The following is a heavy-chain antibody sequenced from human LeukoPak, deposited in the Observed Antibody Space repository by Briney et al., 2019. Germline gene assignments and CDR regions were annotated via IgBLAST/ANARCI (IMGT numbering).Heavy chain of an antibody. J-gene: IGHJ4*02. CDR3: ARTLTFGGVIVIPEPYFDY. V-gene: IGHV3-33*01. CDR1: GFTFSSYG. D-gene: IGHD3-16*02. Sequence: GGSLRLSCAASGFTFSSYGMHWVRQAPGKGLEWVAVIWYDGSNKYYADSVKGRFTISRDNAKNSLYLQMNSLRAEDTAVYYCARTLTFGGVIVIPEPYFDYWGQGTLVTVSS. CDR2: IWYDGSNK.